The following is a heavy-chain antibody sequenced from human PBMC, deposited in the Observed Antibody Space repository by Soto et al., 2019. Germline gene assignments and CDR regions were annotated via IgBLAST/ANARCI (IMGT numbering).Heavy chain of an antibody. CDR1: GFSLSTSGMR. Sequence: SGPTLVNPTQTLTLTCTFSGFSLSTSGMRVSWIRQPPGKALEWLARIDWDDDKLYSTSLKTRLTISKDTSKNQVVLTMTNMDPVETVKYYWARSIAAAGNQGFDAWGQGTPVTVSS. J-gene: IGHJ5*01. V-gene: IGHV2-70*04. D-gene: IGHD6-13*01. CDR3: ARSIAAAGNQGFDA. CDR2: IDWDDDK.